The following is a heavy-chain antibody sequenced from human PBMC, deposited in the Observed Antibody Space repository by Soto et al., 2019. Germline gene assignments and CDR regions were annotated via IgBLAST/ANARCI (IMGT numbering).Heavy chain of an antibody. CDR3: ARGWGRIFDY. D-gene: IGHD7-27*01. J-gene: IGHJ4*02. V-gene: IGHV4-34*01. CDR1: GGSLSGYY. CDR2: INHSGST. Sequence: QVQLQQWGAGPLKPSETLSLTCAVYGGSLSGYYWSWIRQPPGKGLEWIGEINHSGSTNYNPSLKSRVTLSVDTSKNQFSLKLSSVTAADTAVYYCARGWGRIFDYWGQGTLVTVSS.